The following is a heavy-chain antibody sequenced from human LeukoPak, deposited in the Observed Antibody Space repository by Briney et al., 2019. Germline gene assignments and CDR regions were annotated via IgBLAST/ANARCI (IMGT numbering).Heavy chain of an antibody. Sequence: PGGSLRLSCAASGFTFSSYAMSWVRQAPGKGLEWGSVISGYGESTYYVDSVKGRFTISRDNSKNTLFLQMNRLRAEDTAVYYCAKESPHFDYWGQGTLVTVSS. CDR2: ISGYGEST. J-gene: IGHJ4*02. CDR3: AKESPHFDY. V-gene: IGHV3-23*01. CDR1: GFTFSSYA.